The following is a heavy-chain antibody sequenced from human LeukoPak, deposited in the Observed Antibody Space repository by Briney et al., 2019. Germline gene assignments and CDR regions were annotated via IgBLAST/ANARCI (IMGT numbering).Heavy chain of an antibody. J-gene: IGHJ6*04. CDR2: INPSGGST. CDR3: ARSRRITIYEVVIPQPLDV. CDR1: GYTFTSYF. V-gene: IGHV1-46*03. D-gene: IGHD3-3*01. Sequence: ASVKVSCKASGYTFTSYFMHWVRQAPGQGLEWMGIINPSGGSTSYAQKFQGRVTIDRDTSTSTVYMELSSLRSEDTAVYYCARSRRITIYEVVIPQPLDVWGKGTTVTVSS.